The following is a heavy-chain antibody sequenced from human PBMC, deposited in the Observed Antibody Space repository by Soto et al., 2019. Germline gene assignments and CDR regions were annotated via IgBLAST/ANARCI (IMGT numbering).Heavy chain of an antibody. J-gene: IGHJ5*02. Sequence: LRLSCAASGFTFSSYAIHWVRQTPGKGLEWVAVISYDGSNKYYADSVKGRFTISRDNSKNTLYLQMNSLRAEDTAVYYCARDLRYCSGGSCYSGWFDPWGQGTLVTVSS. CDR2: ISYDGSNK. D-gene: IGHD2-15*01. CDR1: GFTFSSYA. V-gene: IGHV3-30-3*01. CDR3: ARDLRYCSGGSCYSGWFDP.